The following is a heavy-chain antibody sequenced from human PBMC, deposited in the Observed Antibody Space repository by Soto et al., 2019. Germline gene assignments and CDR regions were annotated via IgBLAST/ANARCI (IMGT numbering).Heavy chain of an antibody. D-gene: IGHD3-22*01. V-gene: IGHV3-23*01. CDR1: GFTFSSYA. J-gene: IGHJ4*02. CDR2: ISGSGGST. CDR3: AKVSGAMIVVVIMDYFDY. Sequence: EVQLLESGGGLVQPGGSLRLSCAASGFTFSSYAMSWVRQAPGKGLEWVSAISGSGGSTYYADSVKGRFTISRDNSKNPLYLQMNCLSAEDTAVYYCAKVSGAMIVVVIMDYFDYWGQGTLVTVSS.